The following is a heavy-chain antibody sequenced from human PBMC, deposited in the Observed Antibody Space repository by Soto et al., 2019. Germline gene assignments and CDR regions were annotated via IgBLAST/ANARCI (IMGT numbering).Heavy chain of an antibody. D-gene: IGHD5-18*01. Sequence: QVQLVQSGAEVKKPGASVQVSCKASGFTFTSYAIHWVRQAPGQRLEWVGWINAADGDTRYSQKFQDRVTITRDTSASTAYMELSSLRSEDTAVYYCTRDDSRDESAYSDDYWGQGTLVTVSS. CDR2: INAADGDT. J-gene: IGHJ4*02. CDR1: GFTFTSYA. CDR3: TRDDSRDESAYSDDY. V-gene: IGHV1-3*01.